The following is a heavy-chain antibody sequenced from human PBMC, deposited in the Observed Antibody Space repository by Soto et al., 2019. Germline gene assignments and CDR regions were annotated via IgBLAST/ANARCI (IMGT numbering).Heavy chain of an antibody. CDR1: GGSISSSSYY. D-gene: IGHD6-13*01. V-gene: IGHV4-39*01. CDR2: IYYSGSS. J-gene: IGHJ3*02. CDR3: ARHHSRTAVAFDI. Sequence: SETLSLTCTVSGGSISSSSYYWGWIRQPPGKGLEWIGSIYYSGSSYYNPSLKSRVTISVDTSKNQFSLKLSSVTAADTAVYYCARHHSRTAVAFDIWGQGTMVTVSS.